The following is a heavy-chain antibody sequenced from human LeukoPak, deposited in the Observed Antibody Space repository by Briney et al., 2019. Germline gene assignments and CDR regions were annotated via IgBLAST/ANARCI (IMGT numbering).Heavy chain of an antibody. Sequence: IPSETLSLTCAVYGGPFSGYYWSWIRQPAGKGLEWIGRIYTSGIISGNTNYNPSLKSRVTMSVDSSKNHFSLKLSSVTAADTAVYYCARDRYYYDSSTYYSAFDIWGQGTMVTVSS. D-gene: IGHD3-22*01. V-gene: IGHV4-4*07. J-gene: IGHJ3*02. CDR1: GGPFSGYY. CDR2: IYTSGIISGNT. CDR3: ARDRYYYDSSTYYSAFDI.